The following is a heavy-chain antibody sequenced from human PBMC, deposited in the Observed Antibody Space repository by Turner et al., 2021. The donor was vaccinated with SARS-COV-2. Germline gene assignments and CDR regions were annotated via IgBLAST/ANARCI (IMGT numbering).Heavy chain of an antibody. J-gene: IGHJ6*02. CDR2: IYYSGST. V-gene: IGHV4-39*01. D-gene: IGHD3-10*01. CDR3: ASQEALVPSYYYYYYGMDV. Sequence: QLQLQESGPGLVKPSETLSLTCPVSGRPISSSSYYWGWIRQPPGKGLEWIGSIYYSGSTYYNPSLKSRVTISVDTSKNQFSLKLSSVTAADTAVYYCASQEALVPSYYYYYYGMDVWGQGTTVTVSS. CDR1: GRPISSSSYY.